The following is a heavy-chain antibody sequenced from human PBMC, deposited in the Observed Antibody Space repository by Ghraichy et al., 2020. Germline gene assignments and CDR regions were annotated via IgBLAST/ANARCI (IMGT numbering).Heavy chain of an antibody. V-gene: IGHV3-30*18. CDR3: AEDESSKGKYSYYFMDV. CDR2: ISYDGSNQ. J-gene: IGHJ6*03. CDR1: GFSFSNYG. Sequence: EGSGFSFSNYGMHWVRQAPGKGLEWVATISYDGSNQHYADSVKGRFTISRDNSKNTLYLQMNSLRPEDTALYYCAEDESSKGKYSYYFMDVWGKGTTVTVSS. D-gene: IGHD6-6*01.